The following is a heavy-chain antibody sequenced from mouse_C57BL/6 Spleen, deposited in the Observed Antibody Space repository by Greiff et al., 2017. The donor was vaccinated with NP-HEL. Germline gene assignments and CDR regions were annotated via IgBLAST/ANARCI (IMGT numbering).Heavy chain of an antibody. V-gene: IGHV1-72*01. Sequence: QVQLQQPGAELVKPGASVKLSCKASGYTFTSYWMHWVKQRPGRGLEWIGRIDPNSGGTKYNEKFKSKATLTVDKPSSTAYMQLSSLTSEDAAVYYCAKGSTVVAPDYFDYWGQGTTLTVSS. J-gene: IGHJ2*01. CDR2: IDPNSGGT. CDR3: AKGSTVVAPDYFDY. D-gene: IGHD1-1*01. CDR1: GYTFTSYW.